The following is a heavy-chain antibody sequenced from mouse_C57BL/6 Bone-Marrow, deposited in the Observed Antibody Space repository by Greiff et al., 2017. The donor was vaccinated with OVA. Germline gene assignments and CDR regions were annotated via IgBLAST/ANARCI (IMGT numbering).Heavy chain of an antibody. CDR2: IDPENGDT. J-gene: IGHJ2*01. Sequence: EVKLLESGAELVRPGASVKLSCTASGFNIKDDYMHWVKQRPEQGLEWIGWIDPENGDTEYASKFQGKATITADTSSNTAYLQLSSLTSEDTAVYYCTTAYYVDYWGQGTTLTVSS. D-gene: IGHD2-10*01. CDR3: TTAYYVDY. CDR1: GFNIKDDY. V-gene: IGHV14-4*01.